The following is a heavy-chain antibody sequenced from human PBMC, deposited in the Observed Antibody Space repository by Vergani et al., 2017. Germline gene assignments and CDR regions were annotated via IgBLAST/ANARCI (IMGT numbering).Heavy chain of an antibody. V-gene: IGHV3-49*03. CDR2: IRSKADGGTT. J-gene: IGHJ3*02. D-gene: IGHD2-8*01. Sequence: EVQLVESGGGLVQPGRSLRLSCTASGFTFGDYAMSWFRQAPGKGLEWVGFIRSKADGGTTEYAASVKGRFTISRDDSKSIAYLQMNSLKTEDTAVYYCTRDLVEDIVLVVYANAFDIWGQGTMVTVSS. CDR1: GFTFGDYA. CDR3: TRDLVEDIVLVVYANAFDI.